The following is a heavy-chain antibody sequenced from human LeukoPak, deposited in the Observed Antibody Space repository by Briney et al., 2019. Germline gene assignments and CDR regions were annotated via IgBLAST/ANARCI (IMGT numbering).Heavy chain of an antibody. CDR3: ARGKNGYGEIIHY. J-gene: IGHJ4*02. Sequence: GGSLRLSCAASGFTVSSNYMSWVRQAPGKGLEWVSVIYSGGSTYYADSVKGRFTISRDNSKNTLYLQMNSLRAEDTAVYYCARGKNGYGEIIHYWGQGTLVTVSS. CDR2: IYSGGST. CDR1: GFTVSSNY. V-gene: IGHV3-53*01. D-gene: IGHD4-17*01.